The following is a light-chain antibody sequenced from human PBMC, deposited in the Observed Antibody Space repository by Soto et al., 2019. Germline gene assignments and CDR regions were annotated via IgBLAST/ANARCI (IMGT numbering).Light chain of an antibody. V-gene: IGKV1-5*01. CDR1: QSISSH. J-gene: IGKJ2*01. Sequence: DIQMTQSPSTLSASVGDRVTITCRASQSISSHLAWYQQRPGKAPEVLIYDASTLESGVPSRFSGSGSGTKFALTISSLQPDDFATYYCQQSSSYSYTFGQGTKLEIK. CDR3: QQSSSYSYT. CDR2: DAS.